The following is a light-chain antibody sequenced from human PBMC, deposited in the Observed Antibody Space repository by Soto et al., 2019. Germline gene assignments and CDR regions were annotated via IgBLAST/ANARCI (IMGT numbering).Light chain of an antibody. V-gene: IGKV3-20*01. CDR1: QSVSNTY. CDR3: QQYGSSPTT. CDR2: GAS. J-gene: IGKJ3*01. Sequence: EIVLTQSPGTLSLSPGERATLSCRASQSVSNTYLAWYQHTPGQAPRLLIYGASRRATGIPDRFTGSGSGTDFTLTINGLEPEDFAVYYCQQYGSSPTTFGPGTKVDI.